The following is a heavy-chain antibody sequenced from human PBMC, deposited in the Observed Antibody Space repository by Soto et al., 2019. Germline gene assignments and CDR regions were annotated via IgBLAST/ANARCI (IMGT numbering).Heavy chain of an antibody. CDR1: GFSFNSYA. D-gene: IGHD2-15*01. CDR2: ISSNGGST. J-gene: IGHJ6*02. Sequence: GGSLILSCAAPGFSFNSYAMHWVRQASGKGLEYVSAISSNGGSTYYANSVKGRFTISRDNSKNTLYLQMGSLRAEDMAVYYCARAGVVVAAITNAYYYGMDVWGQGT. V-gene: IGHV3-64*01. CDR3: ARAGVVVAAITNAYYYGMDV.